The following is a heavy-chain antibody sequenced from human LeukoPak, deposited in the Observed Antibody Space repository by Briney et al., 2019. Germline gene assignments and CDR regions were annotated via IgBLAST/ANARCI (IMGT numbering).Heavy chain of an antibody. CDR1: GFTFRKYW. CDR3: LTIVETDLDAFDI. CDR2: INPDDGST. V-gene: IGHV3-74*01. D-gene: IGHD2-21*01. Sequence: GGSLRLPCAASGFTFRKYWLHWVRQAPGKGLVWVSRINPDDGSTSYADSVKGRFTIPRDNAKSTLYLQMNSLRAEDTAVYYCLTIVETDLDAFDIWGQGTKVTVSS. J-gene: IGHJ3*02.